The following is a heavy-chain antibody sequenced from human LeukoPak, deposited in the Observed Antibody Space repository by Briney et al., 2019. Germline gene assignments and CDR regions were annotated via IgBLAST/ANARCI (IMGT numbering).Heavy chain of an antibody. V-gene: IGHV3-73*01. CDR3: TSRDNYGSSYYMDV. D-gene: IGHD3-10*01. CDR2: VRSKANSYAT. Sequence: GGSLRLSCAASGFTFSGSLIHWVRQASGKGLEWVGLVRSKANSYATSYSASVKGRFTTSRDDSKNTAYLQMNSLNTEDTAIYYCTSRDNYGSSYYMDVWGKGTTVTVSS. J-gene: IGHJ6*03. CDR1: GFTFSGSL.